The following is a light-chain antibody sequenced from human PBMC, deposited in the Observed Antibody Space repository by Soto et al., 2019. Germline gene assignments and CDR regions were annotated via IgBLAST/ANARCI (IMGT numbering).Light chain of an antibody. V-gene: IGKV3-20*01. Sequence: EIVLTQSPGTLSLSPGEGATLSCRASQSVTLAWYQQKPGQAPRLLIYGASSRATGTPDRFSGSGSGTDFTLTIGRLEPEDFAAYYCQQYLITPWTFGQGTKVDIK. J-gene: IGKJ1*01. CDR3: QQYLITPWT. CDR1: QSVT. CDR2: GAS.